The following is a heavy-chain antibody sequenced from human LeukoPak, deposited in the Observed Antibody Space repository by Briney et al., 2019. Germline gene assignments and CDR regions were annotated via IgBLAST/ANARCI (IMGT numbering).Heavy chain of an antibody. CDR3: ARFTHGGDFDY. V-gene: IGHV3-21*01. Sequence: PGGSLRLSCAASGFTFNSYSMNWVRQAPGKGLEWVSSISSSSSYIYYADSVKGRFTISRDNSKNTLYLQMNSLRAEDTAVYYCARFTHGGDFDYWGQGTLVTVSS. CDR1: GFTFNSYS. CDR2: ISSSSSYI. J-gene: IGHJ4*02. D-gene: IGHD2-21*01.